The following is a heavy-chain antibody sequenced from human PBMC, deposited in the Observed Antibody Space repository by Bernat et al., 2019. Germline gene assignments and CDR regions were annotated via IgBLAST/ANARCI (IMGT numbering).Heavy chain of an antibody. V-gene: IGHV4-34*01. CDR1: GGSFSGYY. D-gene: IGHD3-10*01. J-gene: IGHJ3*02. CDR2: INHSGST. CDR3: AREGAGFGEFDDAFDI. Sequence: QVQLQQWGAGLLKPSETLSLTCAVYGGSFSGYYCSWIRQPPGKGLEWIGEINHSGSTNYNPSLKSRVTISVDTSKNHFSLKLISVTAADTAVYYCAREGAGFGEFDDAFDIWGQGTMVTVSS.